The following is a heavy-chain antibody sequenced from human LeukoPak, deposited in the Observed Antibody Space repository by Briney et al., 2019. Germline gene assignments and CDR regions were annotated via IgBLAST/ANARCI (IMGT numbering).Heavy chain of an antibody. CDR1: GFSFSSYA. D-gene: IGHD6-13*01. CDR3: AGVAEAAAFDS. CDR2: ISSNSRYI. Sequence: GGSLRLSCAASGFSFSSYAMSWVRQAPGKGLECVSSISSNSRYIYYADSMRGRFTISRDNAKNSLYLQMNSLKPEDTAVYYCAGVAEAAAFDSWGQGTLVTVSS. V-gene: IGHV3-21*06. J-gene: IGHJ4*02.